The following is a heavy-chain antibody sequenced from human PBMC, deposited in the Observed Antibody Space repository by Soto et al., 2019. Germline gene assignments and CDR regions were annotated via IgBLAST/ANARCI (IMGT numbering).Heavy chain of an antibody. CDR1: GGSISSSSYY. Sequence: SETLSLTCTVSGGSISSSSYYWGWIRQPPGKGLEWIGSIYYSGSTYYNPSLKSRVTISVDTSKNQFSLKLSSVTAADTAVYYCARHVFPVVVVTAIPPYYFDYWGQGTLVTVSS. J-gene: IGHJ4*02. D-gene: IGHD2-21*02. CDR3: ARHVFPVVVVTAIPPYYFDY. V-gene: IGHV4-39*01. CDR2: IYYSGST.